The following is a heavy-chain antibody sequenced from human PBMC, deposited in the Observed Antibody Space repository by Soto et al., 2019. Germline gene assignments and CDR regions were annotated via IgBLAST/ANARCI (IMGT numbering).Heavy chain of an antibody. CDR3: ARHTLRFLEWPNIFDY. J-gene: IGHJ4*02. CDR1: GGSISSSSYY. D-gene: IGHD3-3*01. Sequence: SETLSLTCTVSGGSISSSSYYWGWIRQPPGKGLEWIGSIYYSGSTYYNPSLKSRVTISVDTSKNQFSLKLSSVTAADTAVYYCARHTLRFLEWPNIFDYWGQGTLVTVSS. V-gene: IGHV4-39*01. CDR2: IYYSGST.